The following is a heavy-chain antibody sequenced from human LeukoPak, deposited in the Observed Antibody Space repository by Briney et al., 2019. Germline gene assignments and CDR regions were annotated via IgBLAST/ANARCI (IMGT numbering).Heavy chain of an antibody. CDR2: INHSGST. V-gene: IGHV4-34*01. CDR3: ARGDYDSSGYYGDAFDI. D-gene: IGHD3-22*01. J-gene: IGHJ3*02. Sequence: PSETLSLTCAVYGGSFSGYYWSWLRQPPGKGLEWIGEINHSGSTNYNPSLKSRVTISVDTSKNQFSLKLSSVTAADTAVYYCARGDYDSSGYYGDAFDIWGQGTMVTVSS. CDR1: GGSFSGYY.